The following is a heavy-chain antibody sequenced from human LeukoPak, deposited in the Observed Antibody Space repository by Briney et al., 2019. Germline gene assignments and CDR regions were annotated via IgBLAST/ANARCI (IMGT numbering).Heavy chain of an antibody. CDR3: ARDPYSGSYGDYYYYYMDV. J-gene: IGHJ6*03. V-gene: IGHV3-20*04. CDR2: INWNGGST. Sequence: GGSLRLSCAASGFTFDDYGMSWVRQAPGKGLEWVSGINWNGGSTGYADSVKGRFTISRDNAKSSLYLQMNSLRDEDTAVYYCARDPYSGSYGDYYYYYMDVWGKGTTVTISS. CDR1: GFTFDDYG. D-gene: IGHD1-26*01.